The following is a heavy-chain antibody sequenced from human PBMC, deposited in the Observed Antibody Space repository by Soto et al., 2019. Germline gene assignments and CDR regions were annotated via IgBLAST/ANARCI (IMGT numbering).Heavy chain of an antibody. CDR1: GYSFTSYW. CDR2: IDPSDSYT. D-gene: IGHD3-10*01. Sequence: EVQLVPSGAEVKKPGESLRISCKGSGYSFTSYWISWVRQMPGKGLEWMGRIDPSDSYTNYSPSFQGPVTISADKSISTAYLQWSSLKASDTAMYYCAIRPSTSRGSVSYEVHYWSQGTLGTFSA. V-gene: IGHV5-10-1*01. J-gene: IGHJ4*02. CDR3: AIRPSTSRGSVSYEVHY.